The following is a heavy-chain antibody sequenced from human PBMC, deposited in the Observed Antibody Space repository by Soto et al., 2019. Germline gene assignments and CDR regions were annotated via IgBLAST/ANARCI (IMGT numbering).Heavy chain of an antibody. Sequence: PSETLSLTCTVSGSLIISYYWGWFRQSPGQGLEWVGYIYYTGTTTYSPSLKSRLTISLDASKSQLSLNLRSVSAADTAVYFCARLGGYYQAVDYWGHGALVTVS. V-gene: IGHV4-59*12. CDR1: GSLIISYY. J-gene: IGHJ4*01. CDR2: IYYTGTT. CDR3: ARLGGYYQAVDY. D-gene: IGHD3-22*01.